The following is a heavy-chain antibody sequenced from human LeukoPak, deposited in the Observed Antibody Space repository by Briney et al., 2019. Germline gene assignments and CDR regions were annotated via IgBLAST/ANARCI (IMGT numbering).Heavy chain of an antibody. CDR1: GGSFSGYY. V-gene: IGHV4-34*01. Sequence: PSETLSLTCAVYGGSFSGYYWSWIRQPPGKGLEWSVEINHSGSTNYNPSLKSRVTISVDTSKIQFSLKLSSGTAADTAVYYCARGLWFGDMGRRYFDYWGQGTLVTVSS. CDR3: ARGLWFGDMGRRYFDY. CDR2: INHSGST. D-gene: IGHD3-10*01. J-gene: IGHJ4*02.